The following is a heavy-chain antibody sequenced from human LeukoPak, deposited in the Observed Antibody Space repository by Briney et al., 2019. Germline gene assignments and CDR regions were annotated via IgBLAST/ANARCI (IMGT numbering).Heavy chain of an antibody. CDR2: IWYDGSNK. D-gene: IGHD3-22*01. CDR1: GFTFSSYG. Sequence: GGSLRLSCAASGFTFSSYGMHWVRQAPGKGLEWVAVIWYDGSNKYYADSVKGRFTISRDNSKNTLYLQMNSLRAEDTAVYYCARDGSGLITTGYFDYWGREPWSPSPQ. CDR3: ARDGSGLITTGYFDY. J-gene: IGHJ4*02. V-gene: IGHV3-33*01.